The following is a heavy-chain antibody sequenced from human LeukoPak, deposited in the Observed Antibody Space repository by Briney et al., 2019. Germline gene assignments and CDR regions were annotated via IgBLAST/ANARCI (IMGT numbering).Heavy chain of an antibody. CDR1: GFSLRARKMC. D-gene: IGHD5-18*01. J-gene: IGHJ3*02. V-gene: IGHV3-15*05. CDR3: ATEGYTYGYHALDI. Sequence: LTLTCTFSGFSLRARKMCVSWIRQPPGKALEWVGRIKSKSNGGTTDYAAPVKGRFTISRDDSKNTLYLQMNSLTSEDTAVYYCATEGYTYGYHALDIRGQGTMVTVSS. CDR2: IKSKSNGGTT.